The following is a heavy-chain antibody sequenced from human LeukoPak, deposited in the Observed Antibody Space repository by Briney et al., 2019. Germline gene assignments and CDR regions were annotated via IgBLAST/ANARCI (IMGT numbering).Heavy chain of an antibody. CDR2: ISDSGGSK. J-gene: IGHJ3*02. Sequence: GGSLRLSCAASGFTFSNYAMSWVRQAPGKGLEWGSGISDSGGSKYYADSVKGRFTISRDNSKSTLLLQMYSLRAEDSAVYFCAKDRGTYYSDSGTAYDIWGQGTMVTVSS. V-gene: IGHV3-23*01. CDR3: AKDRGTYYSDSGTAYDI. D-gene: IGHD3-22*01. CDR1: GFTFSNYA.